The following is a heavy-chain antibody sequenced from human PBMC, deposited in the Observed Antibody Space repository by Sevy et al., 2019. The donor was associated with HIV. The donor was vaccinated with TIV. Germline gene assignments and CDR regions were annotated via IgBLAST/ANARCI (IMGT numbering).Heavy chain of an antibody. V-gene: IGHV3-7*03. CDR1: GFTFSSYW. CDR3: VIDSLVVVGAPQLAYYYYMDV. Sequence: GSLRLSCAASGFTFSSYWMSWVRQAPGKGLEWVANIKQDGSEKYYVDSVKGRLTISRDNAKNSLYLQMNSLRVEETAVYYCVIDSLVVVGAPQLAYYYYMDVWGKGTTVTVSS. J-gene: IGHJ6*03. D-gene: IGHD2-15*01. CDR2: IKQDGSEK.